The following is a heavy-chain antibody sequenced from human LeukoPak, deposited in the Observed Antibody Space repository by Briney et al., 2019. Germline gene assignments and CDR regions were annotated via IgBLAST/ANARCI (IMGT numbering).Heavy chain of an antibody. V-gene: IGHV4-59*08. CDR2: IYYRGST. D-gene: IGHD3-22*01. CDR1: GGSISSYY. J-gene: IGHJ5*02. Sequence: SETLSLTCTVSGGSISSYYWSWIRQPPGKGLEGFGYIYYRGSTNYNPSLKSRVTISVDTSKNQFSLKLSSVTAAATAVYYCAGYYDSTSNWFDPWGQGTLVTVTS. CDR3: AGYYDSTSNWFDP.